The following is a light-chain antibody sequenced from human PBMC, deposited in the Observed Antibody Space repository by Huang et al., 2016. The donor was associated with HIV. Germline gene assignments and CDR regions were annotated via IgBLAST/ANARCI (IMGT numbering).Light chain of an antibody. Sequence: EIVLTQSPATLSLSPGERATLSCRASQSVNTFLAWYQQKPGQAPGLLIYDAANRATGIPARFSGSGSGTDFTLTISSLEPEDFAVYYCQQRSNRPLTFGGGTKVEIK. CDR3: QQRSNRPLT. J-gene: IGKJ4*01. CDR1: QSVNTF. CDR2: DAA. V-gene: IGKV3-11*01.